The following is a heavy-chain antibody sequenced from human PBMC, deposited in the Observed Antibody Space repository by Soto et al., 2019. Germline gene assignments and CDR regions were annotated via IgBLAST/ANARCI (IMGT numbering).Heavy chain of an antibody. CDR2: ISWDGGST. J-gene: IGHJ3*02. D-gene: IGHD3-10*01. CDR3: AKDRPPRPPITMVRGVSTSAFDI. V-gene: IGHV3-43*01. Sequence: PGGSLRLSCAASGFTFYGYTIHWVRPTPGKGLEWGSLISWDGGSTYYADSVKGRFTISRDNSKNSLYLQMNSLRTEDTALYYCAKDRPPRPPITMVRGVSTSAFDIWGQGTMVTVSS. CDR1: GFTFYGYT.